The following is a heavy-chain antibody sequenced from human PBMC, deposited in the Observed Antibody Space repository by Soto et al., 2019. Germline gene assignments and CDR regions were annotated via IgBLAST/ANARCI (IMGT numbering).Heavy chain of an antibody. V-gene: IGHV3-33*01. J-gene: IGHJ3*02. Sequence: QVQLVESGGGVVQPGMSLRLSCAASGFTFSSYGMHWVRQAPGKGLEWVAVIWYDGSNKYYADSVKGRFTISRDNSKNTLYLQMNSLRAEDTAVYYCARAGGDYIWGSYRPDAFDIWGQGTMVTVSS. CDR1: GFTFSSYG. CDR2: IWYDGSNK. D-gene: IGHD3-16*02. CDR3: ARAGGDYIWGSYRPDAFDI.